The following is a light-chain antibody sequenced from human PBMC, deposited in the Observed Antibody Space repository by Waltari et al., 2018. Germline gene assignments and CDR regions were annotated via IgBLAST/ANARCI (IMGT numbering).Light chain of an antibody. CDR3: QHYVRLPAT. CDR1: QSVGRT. J-gene: IGKJ1*01. Sequence: EIVLTHSPGTLSLSPGERATLSCRASQSVGRTLAWYQQKPGQAPRLLIYAASNRATGIPDRFSGSGSGTDFSLTISRLEPEDFAVYYCQHYVRLPATFGQGTKVAIK. CDR2: AAS. V-gene: IGKV3-20*01.